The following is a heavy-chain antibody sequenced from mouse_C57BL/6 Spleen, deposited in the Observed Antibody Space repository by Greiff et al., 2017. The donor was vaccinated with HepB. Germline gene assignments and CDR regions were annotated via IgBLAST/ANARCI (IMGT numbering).Heavy chain of an antibody. CDR3: ARQLRHWYFDV. V-gene: IGHV1-69*01. D-gene: IGHD1-1*01. Sequence: VQLQQPGAELVMPGASVKLSCKASGYTFTSYWMHWVKQRPGQGLEWIGEIDPSDSYTNYNQKFKGKSTLTVDKSSSTAYMQLSSLTSEDSAVYYCARQLRHWYFDVWGTGTTVTVSS. CDR1: GYTFTSYW. J-gene: IGHJ1*03. CDR2: IDPSDSYT.